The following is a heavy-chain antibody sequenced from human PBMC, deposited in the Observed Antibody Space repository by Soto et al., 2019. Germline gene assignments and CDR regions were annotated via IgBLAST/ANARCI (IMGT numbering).Heavy chain of an antibody. CDR1: GCKFSNYG. J-gene: IGHJ4*02. CDR3: VLEVRAKSFDH. V-gene: IGHV3-23*01. Sequence: GGSLRLSDAVSGCKFSNYGMRWVRQGPGKGLEWVPTIISSGGSTYYADSVKGRFTISRDNSKNTLYLQMNSLRAEDTAIYYCVLEVRAKSFDHWGQGTLVTVSS. CDR2: IISSGGST.